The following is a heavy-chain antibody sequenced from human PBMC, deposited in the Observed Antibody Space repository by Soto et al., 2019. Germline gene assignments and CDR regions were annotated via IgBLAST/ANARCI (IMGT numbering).Heavy chain of an antibody. Sequence: GGSMRLSWGASGCDCRAYAMAWVRQDQGKGLEWVSGIWGSGDRTFYADSVKGRFTISRDNSKNTLYLQMNSLRAEDTAVYYCARMTETWSWELGELQHWGQGTLVTVSS. CDR3: ARMTETWSWELGELQH. CDR1: GCDCRAYA. CDR2: IWGSGDRT. V-gene: IGHV3-23*01. J-gene: IGHJ1*01. D-gene: IGHD1-26*01.